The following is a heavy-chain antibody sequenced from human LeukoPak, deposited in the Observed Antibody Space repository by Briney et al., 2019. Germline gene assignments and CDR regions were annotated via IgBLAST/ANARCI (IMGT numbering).Heavy chain of an antibody. Sequence: GASVKVSCKASGGTFSSYAISWVRQAPGQGLEWMGRIIPILGIANYAQKFQGRVTITADKSTSTAYMELSSLRSEDTAVYYCARALIAVAGNRPFDYWGQGTLVTVSS. CDR3: ARALIAVAGNRPFDY. J-gene: IGHJ4*02. V-gene: IGHV1-69*04. CDR2: IIPILGIA. D-gene: IGHD6-19*01. CDR1: GGTFSSYA.